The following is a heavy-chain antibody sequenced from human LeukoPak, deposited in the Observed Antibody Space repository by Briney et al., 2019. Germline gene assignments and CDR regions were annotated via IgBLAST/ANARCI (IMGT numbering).Heavy chain of an antibody. CDR3: ARDRMTSSVIDY. CDR1: GGSISSSSYY. V-gene: IGHV4-39*07. J-gene: IGHJ4*02. Sequence: SETLSLTCTVSGGSISSSSYYWGWLRQPPGKGLEWIGSIYYSGSTYYNPSLKSRVTISVDTSKNQFSLKLSSVTAADTAVYYCARDRMTSSVIDYWGQGTLVTVSS. CDR2: IYYSGST. D-gene: IGHD3-9*01.